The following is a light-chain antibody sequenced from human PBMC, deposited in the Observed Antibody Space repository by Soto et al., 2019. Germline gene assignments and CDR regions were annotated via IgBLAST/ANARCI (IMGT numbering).Light chain of an antibody. CDR2: DVS. V-gene: IGLV2-14*01. CDR1: SSDVGGYNY. Sequence: QSALTQPASVSGSPGQSITISCTGTSSDVGGYNYVSWYQQHPGKAPKLMIYDVSNRPSGVSNRFSGSKSGNTASLTISGLQAEDEADYHCTSYTGSSTHVFGTGTKLTVL. CDR3: TSYTGSSTHV. J-gene: IGLJ1*01.